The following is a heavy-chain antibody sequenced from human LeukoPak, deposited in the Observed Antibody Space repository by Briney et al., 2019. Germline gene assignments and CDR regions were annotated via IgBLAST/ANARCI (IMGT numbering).Heavy chain of an antibody. Sequence: GGSLRLSCAASGFTFSDYYMSWIRQAPGKGLEWVSYMSTSDSPIYYTDSVKGRFTISRDNAKNSLYLQMNSLRAEDTAVYYCARGGLRTPFDPWGQGTLVTVSS. V-gene: IGHV3-11*04. CDR2: MSTSDSPI. CDR1: GFTFSDYY. J-gene: IGHJ5*02. CDR3: ARGGLRTPFDP. D-gene: IGHD5/OR15-5a*01.